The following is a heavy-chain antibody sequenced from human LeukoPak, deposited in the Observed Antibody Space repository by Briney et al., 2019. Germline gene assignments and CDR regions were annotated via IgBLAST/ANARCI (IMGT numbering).Heavy chain of an antibody. V-gene: IGHV4-34*01. Sequence: SETLSLTCAVYGGSFSGYYWSWIRQPPGKGLEWIGEINHSGSTNYNPSLKSRVTISVDTSKNQFSLELSSVTAADTAVYYCAREPEMARKGMDAFDIWGQGTMVTVSS. CDR3: AREPEMARKGMDAFDI. CDR1: GGSFSGYY. J-gene: IGHJ3*02. D-gene: IGHD5-24*01. CDR2: INHSGST.